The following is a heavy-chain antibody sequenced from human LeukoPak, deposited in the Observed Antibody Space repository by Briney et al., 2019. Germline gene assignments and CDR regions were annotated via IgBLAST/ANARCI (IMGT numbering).Heavy chain of an antibody. CDR3: ARATIFGVVMRVRSY. J-gene: IGHJ4*02. D-gene: IGHD3-3*01. CDR1: GYTFTGYY. V-gene: IGHV1-2*02. Sequence: ASVKVSCKASGYTFTGYYMHWVRQAPGQGLEWMGWINPNSGGTNYAQKFQGRVTMTRDTSISTAYMELSRLRSDDTAVYYCARATIFGVVMRVRSYWGQGTLVTVSS. CDR2: INPNSGGT.